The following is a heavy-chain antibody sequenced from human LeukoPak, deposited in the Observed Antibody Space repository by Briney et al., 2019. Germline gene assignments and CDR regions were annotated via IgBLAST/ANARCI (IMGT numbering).Heavy chain of an antibody. CDR2: ISGSGGST. J-gene: IGHJ4*02. CDR1: GFTFSSYA. Sequence: GGSLRLSCAASGFTFSSYAMSWVRQAPGKGLEWVSAISGSGGSTYCADSVKGRFTISRDNSKNTLYLQMNSLRAEDTAVYYCAKDFTAVVTAIVDYWGQGTLVTVSS. CDR3: AKDFTAVVTAIVDY. V-gene: IGHV3-23*01. D-gene: IGHD2-21*02.